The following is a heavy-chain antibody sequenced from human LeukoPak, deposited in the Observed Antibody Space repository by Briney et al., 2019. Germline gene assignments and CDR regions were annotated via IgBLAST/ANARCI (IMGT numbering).Heavy chain of an antibody. CDR3: ARDGRYYDFWSGYQPFDY. J-gene: IGHJ4*02. Sequence: GGSLRLSCAASGFTFSSYEMNWVRQAPGKGLEWVSYISSSGSTIYYADSVKGRFTISRDNSKNTLYLQMNSLRAEDTAVYYCARDGRYYDFWSGYQPFDYWGQGTLVTVSS. D-gene: IGHD3-3*01. CDR1: GFTFSSYE. CDR2: ISSSGSTI. V-gene: IGHV3-48*03.